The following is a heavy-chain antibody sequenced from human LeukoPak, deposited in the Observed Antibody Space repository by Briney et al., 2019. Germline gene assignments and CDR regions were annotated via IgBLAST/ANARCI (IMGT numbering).Heavy chain of an antibody. CDR2: INPSGGAT. Sequence: ASVKVSCKASGYSFISYYMHWVRQAPGQGLEWMGLINPSGGATSYAQKFQGRVTMTTDMSTSTAYMELSSLRSEDTAVYYCAKGYGSGSYYKYYYYGMDVWGQGTTVTVSS. V-gene: IGHV1-46*01. CDR1: GYSFISYY. D-gene: IGHD3-10*01. CDR3: AKGYGSGSYYKYYYYGMDV. J-gene: IGHJ6*02.